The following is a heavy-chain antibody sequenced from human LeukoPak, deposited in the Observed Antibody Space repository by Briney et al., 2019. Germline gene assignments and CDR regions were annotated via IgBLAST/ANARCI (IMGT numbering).Heavy chain of an antibody. J-gene: IGHJ6*03. D-gene: IGHD6-13*01. V-gene: IGHV5-51*01. CDR1: GSSFTSYW. CDR3: ATQKWQLVRYYYYYYMDV. CDR2: IYPGDSDT. Sequence: GESLKISCKGSGSSFTSYWIGWVRQMPGKGLEWMGIIYPGDSDTRYSPSFQGQVTISADKSISTAYLQWSSLKASDTAMYYCATQKWQLVRYYYYYYMDVWGKGTTVTASS.